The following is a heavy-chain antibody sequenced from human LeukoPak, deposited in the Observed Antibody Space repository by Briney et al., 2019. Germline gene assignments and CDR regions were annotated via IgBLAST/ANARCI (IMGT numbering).Heavy chain of an antibody. CDR1: GFTFSSYG. J-gene: IGHJ4*02. Sequence: GGSLRLSCAASGFTFSSYGMHWVRQAPGKGLEWVAVIWYDGSNKYYADSVKGRFTVFRDYAKNSLYLQMNSLRADDTGVYYCARDKSNKGHDCWGQGTLVTVSS. V-gene: IGHV3-33*01. CDR2: IWYDGSNK. CDR3: ARDKSNKGHDC.